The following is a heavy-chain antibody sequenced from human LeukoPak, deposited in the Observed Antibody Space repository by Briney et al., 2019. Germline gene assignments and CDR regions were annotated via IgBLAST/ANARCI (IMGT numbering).Heavy chain of an antibody. Sequence: PGGSLRLSCAASGFTFSNYWMHWVRQAPGKGLVWVSRINRDGSSTDYLDSVKGRFTISRDNARNTLYLQMSSLRAEDTAVYYCARVPYVFDLWGQGTMVTVSS. CDR1: GFTFSNYW. J-gene: IGHJ3*01. CDR2: INRDGSST. V-gene: IGHV3-74*01. CDR3: ARVPYVFDL.